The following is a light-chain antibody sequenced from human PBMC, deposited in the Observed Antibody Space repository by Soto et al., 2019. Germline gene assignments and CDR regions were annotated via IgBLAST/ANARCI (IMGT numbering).Light chain of an antibody. CDR1: SSDVGAYNF. Sequence: QSVLTQPASVSGSPGQSITISCTGTSSDVGAYNFVSWYQHHPGKAPKLMIFDVSNRPSGVSNRFSGSKSGNTASLTISGLQAEDEADYCCTSYTSTSPLVFGGGTKLTVL. CDR3: TSYTSTSPLV. V-gene: IGLV2-14*03. CDR2: DVS. J-gene: IGLJ2*01.